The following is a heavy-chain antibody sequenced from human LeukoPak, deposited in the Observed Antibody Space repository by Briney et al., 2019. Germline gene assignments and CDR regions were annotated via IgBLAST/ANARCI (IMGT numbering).Heavy chain of an antibody. D-gene: IGHD1-26*01. CDR3: AREGGSSKGYYYYYMDV. V-gene: IGHV4-34*01. CDR2: INHSGTT. Sequence: SETLSLTCAVYGGSFGGYYWSWIRQPPGKGLEWIGEINHSGTTNYNPSLKSRVTISVDTSKNQFSLKLSSVTAADTAVYYCAREGGSSKGYYYYYMDVWGKGTTVTISS. CDR1: GGSFGGYY. J-gene: IGHJ6*03.